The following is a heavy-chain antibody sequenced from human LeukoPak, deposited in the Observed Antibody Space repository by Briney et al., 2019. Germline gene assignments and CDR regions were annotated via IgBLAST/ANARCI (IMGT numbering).Heavy chain of an antibody. CDR2: INHSGST. D-gene: IGHD6-13*01. Sequence: SETLSLTCAVYGGSFSGYYWSWIRQPPGKGLEWIGEINHSGSTNYNPSLKSRVTISVDTSKNQFSLKLSSVTAADTAVYYCARAGIAAAGKRFSWFDPWGEGTLVTVSS. CDR1: GGSFSGYY. CDR3: ARAGIAAAGKRFSWFDP. J-gene: IGHJ5*02. V-gene: IGHV4-34*01.